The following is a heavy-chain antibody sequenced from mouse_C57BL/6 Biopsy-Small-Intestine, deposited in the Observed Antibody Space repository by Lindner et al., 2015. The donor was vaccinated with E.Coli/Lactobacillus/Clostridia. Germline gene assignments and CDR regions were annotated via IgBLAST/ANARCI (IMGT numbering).Heavy chain of an antibody. V-gene: IGHV1-53*01. CDR1: GYSFTSYG. J-gene: IGHJ4*01. D-gene: IGHD2-13*01. Sequence: SVKVSCKASGYSFTSYGISWVRQAPGQGLEWVGFISANNGDTNYVQKFQGRITMTTDTSTSTAYMELTSLRSDDTAVYYCARDYYSDYVFDYWGQGTLVTVSS. CDR2: ISANNGDT. CDR3: ARDYYSDYVFDY.